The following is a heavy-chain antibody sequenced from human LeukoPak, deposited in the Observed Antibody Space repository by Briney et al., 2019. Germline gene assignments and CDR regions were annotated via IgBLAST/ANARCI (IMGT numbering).Heavy chain of an antibody. Sequence: GGSLRLSCEGSGFSFSSYWMTWVRQLPGKGPEWVANIRQDESERYFADSVKGRFTISRDNAKNSLYLQMDSLRAEDTAVYYCARSKPLKKYHYDGSGWGQGTLVTVSS. CDR2: IRQDESER. J-gene: IGHJ4*02. CDR3: ARSKPLKKYHYDGSG. CDR1: GFSFSSYW. V-gene: IGHV3-7*01. D-gene: IGHD3-22*01.